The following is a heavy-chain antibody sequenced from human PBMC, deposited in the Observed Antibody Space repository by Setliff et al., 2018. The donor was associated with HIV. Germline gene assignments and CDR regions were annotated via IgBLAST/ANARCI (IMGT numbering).Heavy chain of an antibody. J-gene: IGHJ4*02. CDR2: ISYDGSYD. V-gene: IGHV3-30*04. CDR1: GFTLSGYD. D-gene: IGHD3-10*01. CDR3: ARENYYGSGTHFFDD. Sequence: GESLKISCAASGFTLSGYDMHWVRQAPGKGLEWVALISYDGSYDKYADSVKGRFTGSRDNSKNMLYLQMNSLRVEDTAIYYCARENYYGSGTHFFDDWGQGTLVTVSS.